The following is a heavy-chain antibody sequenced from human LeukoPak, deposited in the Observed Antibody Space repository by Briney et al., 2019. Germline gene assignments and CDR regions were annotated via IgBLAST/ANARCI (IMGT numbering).Heavy chain of an antibody. CDR3: VRDYYGSGSQIYGIIDH. Sequence: GGSLRLSCSASGFTFSAYAMYWVRQAPGKGLEYVSGISSNGGSSFYADSVKGRFTISRDNSKNTLYLQMNSLRAEDTAVYYCVRDYYGSGSQIYGIIDHWGQGTLVAVSS. CDR2: ISSNGGSS. J-gene: IGHJ4*02. D-gene: IGHD3-10*01. CDR1: GFTFSAYA. V-gene: IGHV3-64*04.